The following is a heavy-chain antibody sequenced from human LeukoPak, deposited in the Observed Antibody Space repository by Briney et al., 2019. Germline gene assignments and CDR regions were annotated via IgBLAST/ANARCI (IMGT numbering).Heavy chain of an antibody. D-gene: IGHD3-22*01. Sequence: PGGSLRLSCAASGFTFSSYAMSWVRQAPGKGLEWVSAISGSGGSTYYADSVKGRFTISRDNSKNTLYLQMNNLRAEDTAVYYCAKRDSSGYYYDYYYYYGMDVWGQGTTVTVSS. CDR1: GFTFSSYA. J-gene: IGHJ6*02. V-gene: IGHV3-23*01. CDR2: ISGSGGST. CDR3: AKRDSSGYYYDYYYYYGMDV.